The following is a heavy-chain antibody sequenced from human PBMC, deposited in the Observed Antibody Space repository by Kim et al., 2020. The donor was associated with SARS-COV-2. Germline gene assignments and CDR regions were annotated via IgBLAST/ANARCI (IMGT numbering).Heavy chain of an antibody. J-gene: IGHJ4*02. CDR3: ARLRVVPAAYYFDY. Sequence: TPPLKSRVTLSVDSSKSQYSLKLTSVTAADTAVYYCARLRVVPAAYYFDYWGQGTLVTVSS. D-gene: IGHD2-2*01. V-gene: IGHV4-34*01.